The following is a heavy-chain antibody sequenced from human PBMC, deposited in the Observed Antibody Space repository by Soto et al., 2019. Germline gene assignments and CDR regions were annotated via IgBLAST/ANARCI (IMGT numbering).Heavy chain of an antibody. CDR3: TRHGYSSGWTAYYYYYMDV. CDR1: GFTFSGSA. Sequence: GSLRLSCAASGFTFSGSAMHWVRQASGKGLEWVGRIRSKANSYATAYAASVKGRFTISRDDSKNTAYLQMNSLKTEDTAVYYCTRHGYSSGWTAYYYYYMDVWGKGTTVTVSS. V-gene: IGHV3-73*01. J-gene: IGHJ6*03. CDR2: IRSKANSYAT. D-gene: IGHD6-19*01.